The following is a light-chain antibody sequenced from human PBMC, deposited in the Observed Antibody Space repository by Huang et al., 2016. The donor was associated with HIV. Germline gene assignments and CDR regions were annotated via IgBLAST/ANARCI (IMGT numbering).Light chain of an antibody. Sequence: DIVMTQSPDSLAVSLGERATINCKSSQSILYSSTDKSYLAWYHQKPGQPPKLLIYVASTRESGVPDRFSGSGSGTDFTLTISSLQAEDVAVYYCQQYYSSPFTFGPGTKVDIK. V-gene: IGKV4-1*01. CDR1: QSILYSSTDKSY. CDR2: VAS. J-gene: IGKJ3*01. CDR3: QQYYSSPFT.